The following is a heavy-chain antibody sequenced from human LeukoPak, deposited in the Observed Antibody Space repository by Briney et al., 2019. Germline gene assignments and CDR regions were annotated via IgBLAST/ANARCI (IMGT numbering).Heavy chain of an antibody. CDR1: RFTFDNYA. D-gene: IGHD5-12*01. J-gene: IGHJ4*02. CDR2: ISSSGDIT. CDR3: AKGPQLYSGYHPDY. V-gene: IGHV3-23*01. Sequence: GGSLRLSCAASRFTFDNYAMSWVRQAPGKGLEWVSSISSSGDITFYADSVKGRFTISRDYSKNTVHLQLNNLRAEDTAMYYCAKGPQLYSGYHPDYWGQGTLVTVSS.